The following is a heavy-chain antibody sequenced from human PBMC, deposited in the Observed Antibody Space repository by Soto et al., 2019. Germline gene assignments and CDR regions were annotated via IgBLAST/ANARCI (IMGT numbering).Heavy chain of an antibody. CDR3: AKGYESSGYYFHTEYFQH. CDR1: GFTFSSYA. V-gene: IGHV3-23*01. Sequence: GGSLRLSCAASGFTFSSYAMSWVHQAPGKGLEWVSAISGSGGSTYYADSVKGRFTISRDNSKNTLYLQMNSPRAEDTAVYYCAKGYESSGYYFHTEYFQHWGQGTLVTVSS. J-gene: IGHJ1*01. CDR2: ISGSGGST. D-gene: IGHD3-22*01.